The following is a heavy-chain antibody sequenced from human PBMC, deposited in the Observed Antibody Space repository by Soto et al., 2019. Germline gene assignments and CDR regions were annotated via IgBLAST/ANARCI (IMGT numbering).Heavy chain of an antibody. Sequence: GGSLRLSCAASGFTFDDYAMHWVRQGPGKGLEWVSGISWNSDMITYADSVKGRFTVSRDNAKNSLDLEMNSLRVEDTALYYCVKDTYILVGATHLDSWGQGALVTVSS. V-gene: IGHV3-9*01. CDR1: GFTFDDYA. CDR2: ISWNSDMI. CDR3: VKDTYILVGATHLDS. J-gene: IGHJ4*02. D-gene: IGHD1-26*01.